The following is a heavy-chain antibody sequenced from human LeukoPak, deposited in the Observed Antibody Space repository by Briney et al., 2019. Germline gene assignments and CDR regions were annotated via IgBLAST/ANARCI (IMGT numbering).Heavy chain of an antibody. J-gene: IGHJ4*02. CDR1: GDSIDNYY. CDR3: AKAAAGELDY. CDR2: IYYSGST. V-gene: IGHV4-59*01. D-gene: IGHD6-13*01. Sequence: SETLSLTCTVSGDSIDNYYWSWIRQPPGKGLEWIGYIYYSGSTNYNPSLKSRVTISVDTSKNQFSLKLSSVTAADTAVYYCAKAAAGELDYWGQGTLVTVSS.